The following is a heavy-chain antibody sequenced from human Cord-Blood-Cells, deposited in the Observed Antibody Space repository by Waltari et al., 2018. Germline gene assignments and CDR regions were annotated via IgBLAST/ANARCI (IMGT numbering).Heavy chain of an antibody. Sequence: QVQLQQWGAGLLKPSETLSLTCAVYGGSFSGYYWSWIRQPPGKGLEWIGEINHSGSTNYNPSLKSRVTISVDTSKNQFSLKLSSVTAADTAVYYCAGAMVQGVLDYWGQGTLVTVSS. J-gene: IGHJ4*02. CDR1: GGSFSGYY. V-gene: IGHV4-34*01. D-gene: IGHD3-10*01. CDR3: AGAMVQGVLDY. CDR2: INHSGST.